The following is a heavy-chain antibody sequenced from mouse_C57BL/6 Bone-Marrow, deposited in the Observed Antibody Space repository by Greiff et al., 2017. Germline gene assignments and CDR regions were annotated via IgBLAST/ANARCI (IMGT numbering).Heavy chain of an antibody. Sequence: EVNVVESGGGLVQPGGSLKLSCAASGFTFSDYGMAWVRQAPRKGPEWVAFISNLAYSSYYADTVTGRFTISRENAKNTLYLEMSSLRSEDTAMYDCARSSGACYFDYWGQGHTLTVSS. CDR3: ARSSGACYFDY. CDR1: GFTFSDYG. D-gene: IGHD3-2*02. V-gene: IGHV5-15*01. CDR2: ISNLAYSS. J-gene: IGHJ2*01.